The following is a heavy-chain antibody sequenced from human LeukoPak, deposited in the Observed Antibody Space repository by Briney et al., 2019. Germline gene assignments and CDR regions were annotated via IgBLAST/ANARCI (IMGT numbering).Heavy chain of an antibody. D-gene: IGHD3-22*01. CDR1: GFTFSDYY. Sequence: PVGSPRLSCAASGFTFSDYYMSWIRQAPGKGLEWVSHISGSSTDTKYADSVRGRFTISRDNAKNSLYLQMNSLRAEDTAVYYCARGRYSSGSQYYFDYWGQGILVTVSS. J-gene: IGHJ4*02. CDR3: ARGRYSSGSQYYFDY. CDR2: ISGSSTDT. V-gene: IGHV3-11*03.